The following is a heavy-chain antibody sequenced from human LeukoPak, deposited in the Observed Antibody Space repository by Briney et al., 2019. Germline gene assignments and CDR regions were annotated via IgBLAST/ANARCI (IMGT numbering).Heavy chain of an antibody. V-gene: IGHV3-73*01. CDR3: TRRGAVDDWATVTTTAFDI. CDR2: IRSKANSYAT. CDR1: GFTFSGSA. D-gene: IGHD4-11*01. J-gene: IGHJ3*02. Sequence: GGSLRLSCAASGFTFSGSAMHWVRQASGKGLEWVGRIRSKANSYATAYAASVKGRFTISRDDSKNTAYLQMNSLKTEDTAVYYCTRRGAVDDWATVTTTAFDIWGQGTMVTVSS.